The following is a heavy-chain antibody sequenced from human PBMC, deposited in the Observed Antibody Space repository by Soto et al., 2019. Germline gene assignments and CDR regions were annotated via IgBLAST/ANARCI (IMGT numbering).Heavy chain of an antibody. CDR2: IKSKTDGGTT. D-gene: IGHD6-13*01. Sequence: SLRLSCAASGFTFSNAWMSWVRQAPGKGLEWVGRIKSKTDGGTTDYAAPVKGRFTISRDDSKNTLYLQMNSLKTEDTAVYYCTTDYSSSWSYYYGMDVWGQGTTVTVSS. V-gene: IGHV3-15*01. CDR1: GFTFSNAW. J-gene: IGHJ6*02. CDR3: TTDYSSSWSYYYGMDV.